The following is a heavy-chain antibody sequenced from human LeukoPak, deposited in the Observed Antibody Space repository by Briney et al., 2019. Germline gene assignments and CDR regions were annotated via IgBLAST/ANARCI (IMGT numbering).Heavy chain of an antibody. V-gene: IGHV4-4*07. Sequence: PSETLSLTCXVSGGSISSYYWSWIRQPAGKGLEWIGRIYTSGSTNYNPSLKSRVTMSVDTSKNQFSLKLSSVTAADTAVYYCARCSYSSGCYWYFDLWGRGTLVTVSS. CDR2: IYTSGST. J-gene: IGHJ2*01. CDR1: GGSISSYY. D-gene: IGHD6-19*01. CDR3: ARCSYSSGCYWYFDL.